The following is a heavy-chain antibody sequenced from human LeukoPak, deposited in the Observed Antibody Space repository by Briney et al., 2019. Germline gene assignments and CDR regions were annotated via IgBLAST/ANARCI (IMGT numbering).Heavy chain of an antibody. CDR2: IYTSGST. CDR1: GGSISGYY. Sequence: SETLSLTCTVSGGSISGYYWSWIRQPAGKGLEWIGRIYTSGSTNYNPSLKSRVTMSVDTSKNQFSLKLSSVTAADTAVYYCARVRTGYCSSTSCRGWFDPWGQGTLVTVSS. CDR3: ARVRTGYCSSTSCRGWFDP. D-gene: IGHD2-2*01. J-gene: IGHJ5*02. V-gene: IGHV4-4*07.